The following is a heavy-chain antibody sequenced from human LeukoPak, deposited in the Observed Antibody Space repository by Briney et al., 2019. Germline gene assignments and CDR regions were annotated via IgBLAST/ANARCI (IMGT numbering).Heavy chain of an antibody. Sequence: PGGSLNLSCAASGFNFSTFSMNWVRKAPGKGLKWVSAITGSGLTTYYADSVKGRFTISRDNSKNTLYLQMNSLRAEDTAVYYCAKDLSPGPDWGQGILVTVSS. CDR1: GFNFSTFS. CDR2: ITGSGLTT. V-gene: IGHV3-23*01. CDR3: AKDLSPGPD. J-gene: IGHJ4*02.